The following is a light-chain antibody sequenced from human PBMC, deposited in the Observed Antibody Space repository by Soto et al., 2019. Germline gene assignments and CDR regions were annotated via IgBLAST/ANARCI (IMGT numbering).Light chain of an antibody. CDR1: RSIRRS. V-gene: IGKV1-39*01. J-gene: IGKJ1*01. Sequence: DIQMTQSPSSLSASVADRVTITCRASRSIRRSLNWYQQKPGKAPNLLIYAASSLQTGVPSRFTGSGSGTDFTLTIGNLQPEDFAVYYCQQTYSSPRTFGQGTKVEIK. CDR2: AAS. CDR3: QQTYSSPRT.